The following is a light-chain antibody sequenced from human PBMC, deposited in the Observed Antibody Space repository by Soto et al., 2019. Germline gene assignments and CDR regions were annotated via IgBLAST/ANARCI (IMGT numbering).Light chain of an antibody. Sequence: DIQMTQSPSSLSASVGDRVTITCRASQGIRNELDWYQQKPAKAPERLIYAASSLQSGVPSRFSGSGSGTAFTLNISSLQAEDFATYYGLQYNTYTWTFGRAIKVDIK. J-gene: IGKJ1*01. CDR3: LQYNTYTWT. V-gene: IGKV1-17*01. CDR1: QGIRNE. CDR2: AAS.